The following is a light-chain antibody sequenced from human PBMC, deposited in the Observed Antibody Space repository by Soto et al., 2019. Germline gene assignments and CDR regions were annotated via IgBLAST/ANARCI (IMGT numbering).Light chain of an antibody. CDR1: QDISRY. Sequence: QLTQSPSSLSASVGDRVTITCRASQDISRYLAWYQQRAGKAAKLLIYGASTLQSGVPSRFSGSGSGTECTLTISSLQPEDFATYHCQQLQRTPFTFGPGTTVDV. J-gene: IGKJ3*01. CDR2: GAS. V-gene: IGKV1-9*01. CDR3: QQLQRTPFT.